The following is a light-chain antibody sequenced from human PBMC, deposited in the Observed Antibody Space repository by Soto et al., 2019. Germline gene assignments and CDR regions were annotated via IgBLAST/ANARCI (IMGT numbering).Light chain of an antibody. CDR3: QQYNNWPRT. CDR1: QSVSGD. CDR2: GAS. Sequence: EIVLTQSPGTLSLSPWERATLSCRASQSVSGDYSVWYQQKPGQAPRLLIYGASTRATGIPARFSGSGSGTEFTLTISSLQSEDFAVYYCQQYNNWPRTFGQGTKVDIK. V-gene: IGKV3-15*01. J-gene: IGKJ1*01.